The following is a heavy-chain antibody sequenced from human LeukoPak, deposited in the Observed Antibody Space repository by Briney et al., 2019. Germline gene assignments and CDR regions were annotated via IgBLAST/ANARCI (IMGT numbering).Heavy chain of an antibody. V-gene: IGHV4-39*01. D-gene: IGHD2-15*01. Sequence: SETLSLTCTVSGGSISITTYYWDGIRHPPGKGLGYVGSIYYSGSTYYTPSLKSRVTISIDTAKNQFSLKLISVTAADTAVYFCARHCSDSNCYRLDAFDIWGQGTLVTVSS. CDR3: ARHCSDSNCYRLDAFDI. CDR1: GGSISITTYY. CDR2: IYYSGST. J-gene: IGHJ3*02.